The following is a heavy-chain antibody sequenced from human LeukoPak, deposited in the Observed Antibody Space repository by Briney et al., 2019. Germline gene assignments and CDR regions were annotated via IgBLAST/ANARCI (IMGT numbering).Heavy chain of an antibody. CDR1: AGSISRGGYY. V-gene: IGHV4-39*01. D-gene: IGHD1-26*01. Sequence: SETLSLTCTLSAGSISRGGYYSSWIRPHPRKGLEWIGYIYYSGSTYSSPSLKSRVTISVDTPKNQFSLKLSSVTATDTAIYYCARHRASGIVGATRHAFDIWGQGAMVTVPS. CDR3: ARHRASGIVGATRHAFDI. CDR2: IYYSGST. J-gene: IGHJ3*02.